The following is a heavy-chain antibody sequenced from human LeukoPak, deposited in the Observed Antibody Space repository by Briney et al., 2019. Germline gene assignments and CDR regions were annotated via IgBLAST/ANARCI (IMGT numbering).Heavy chain of an antibody. Sequence: GGSLRLSCAASGFTFSSYSMNWVRQAPGKGLEWVSSISSSGSYIYYADSVKGRFTISRDNAKNSLYLRMNSLRAEDTAVYYCARVSVGRYYFDNWGQGTPVTVS. CDR2: ISSSGSYI. CDR3: ARVSVGRYYFDN. CDR1: GFTFSSYS. D-gene: IGHD3-3*02. J-gene: IGHJ4*02. V-gene: IGHV3-21*01.